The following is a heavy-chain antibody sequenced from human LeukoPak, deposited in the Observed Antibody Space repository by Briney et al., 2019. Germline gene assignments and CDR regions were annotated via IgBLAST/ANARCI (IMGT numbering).Heavy chain of an antibody. CDR1: GFTFSYYW. J-gene: IGHJ4*02. CDR3: ASQVTIFGGGKYFDY. Sequence: GGSLRLSCAASGFTFSYYWMTWVRQAPGKGLEWVANINEEGSEKHYVDSVKGRFTISRDNAKNSLYLHMNSLRAEDMAVYYCASQVTIFGGGKYFDYWGQGTLVTVSS. D-gene: IGHD3-3*01. CDR2: INEEGSEK. V-gene: IGHV3-7*05.